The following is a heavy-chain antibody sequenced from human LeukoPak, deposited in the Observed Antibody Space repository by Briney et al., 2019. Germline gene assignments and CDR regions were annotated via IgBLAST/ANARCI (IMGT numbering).Heavy chain of an antibody. CDR1: GFTFSSYA. Sequence: GGSLRLSCAASGFTFSSYAMSWVRQAPGKGLEWVSAISGSGGSTYYADSVKGRFTISRDNSKNTLYLQMNSLRAEDTAVYYCVVVPAATNSYGMDVWGQGTTVTVSS. CDR3: VVVPAATNSYGMDV. V-gene: IGHV3-23*01. D-gene: IGHD2-2*01. CDR2: ISGSGGST. J-gene: IGHJ6*02.